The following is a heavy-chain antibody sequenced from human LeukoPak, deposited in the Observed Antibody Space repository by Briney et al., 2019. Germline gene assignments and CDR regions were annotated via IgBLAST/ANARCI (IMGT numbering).Heavy chain of an antibody. CDR2: ISYIGST. J-gene: IGHJ5*02. D-gene: IGHD3-10*01. Sequence: SETLSLTCTVSGGSISSSSYYWGWIRQPPGKGLEWVGSISYIGSTYYNPSLESRVTISVDTSKNQFSLKLSSVTAADTAVYYCASITMVRGAIGDWFDPWGQGTLVTVSS. V-gene: IGHV4-39*01. CDR1: GGSISSSSYY. CDR3: ASITMVRGAIGDWFDP.